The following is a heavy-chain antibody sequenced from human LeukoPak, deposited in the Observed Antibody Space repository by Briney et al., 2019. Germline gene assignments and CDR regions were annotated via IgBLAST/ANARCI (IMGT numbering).Heavy chain of an antibody. CDR3: ARDSSSWYGTPYFAY. CDR2: ISSSGSSI. Sequence: GASLRLSCAASGFIFSSYEMNWVRQAPGKGLEWVSYISSSGSSIYYADSVKGRFTISRDNAKNSLYLQMNSLRAEDTAVYYCARDSSSWYGTPYFAYWGQGTLVTVSS. CDR1: GFIFSSYE. J-gene: IGHJ4*02. V-gene: IGHV3-48*03. D-gene: IGHD6-13*01.